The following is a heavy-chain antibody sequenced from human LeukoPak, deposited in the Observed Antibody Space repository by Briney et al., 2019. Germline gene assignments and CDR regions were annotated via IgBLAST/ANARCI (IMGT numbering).Heavy chain of an antibody. J-gene: IGHJ5*02. CDR2: IYYSGST. V-gene: IGHV4-39*07. Sequence: SETLSLTCTVSGGSISSSSYYWGWIRQPPGKGLEWIGSIYYSGSTYYNPSLKSRVTISVDTSKNQFSLKLSSVTAADTAVYYCARHRRVPIVVVVAANSRGFDPWGQGTLVTVSS. CDR3: ARHRRVPIVVVVAANSRGFDP. D-gene: IGHD2-15*01. CDR1: GGSISSSSYY.